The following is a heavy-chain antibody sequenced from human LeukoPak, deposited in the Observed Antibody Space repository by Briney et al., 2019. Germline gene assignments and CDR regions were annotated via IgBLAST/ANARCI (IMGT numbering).Heavy chain of an antibody. D-gene: IGHD2-8*02. CDR2: ISSSSSSP. CDR3: VRSITGGYMSFDL. Sequence: GGSPRLSCAPSGFNFNDDYMSWIRDALGEGLERVAYISSSSSSPYYADSVKGRFIISRDHSKNSLSLFLHMHGLRTNDTAVYYCVRSITGGYMSFDLWGQGTTVTVSS. V-gene: IGHV3-11*04. CDR1: GFNFNDDY. J-gene: IGHJ3*01.